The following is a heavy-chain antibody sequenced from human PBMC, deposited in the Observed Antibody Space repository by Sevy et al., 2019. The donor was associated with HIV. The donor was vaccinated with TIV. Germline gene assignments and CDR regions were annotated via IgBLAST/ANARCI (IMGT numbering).Heavy chain of an antibody. CDR3: AREGCTKPHDY. CDR2: FSFGCGEI. J-gene: IGHJ4*02. V-gene: IGHV3-23*01. CDR1: GFTFSKYS. D-gene: IGHD2-8*01. Sequence: GGSLRLSCAASGFTFSKYSMSWVRQPPGKGLEWVSTFSFGCGEINYADSVKGRSTISGDNSKSSVYLQMNNLRPEDTAVYYCAREGCTKPHDYWGQGTLVTVSS.